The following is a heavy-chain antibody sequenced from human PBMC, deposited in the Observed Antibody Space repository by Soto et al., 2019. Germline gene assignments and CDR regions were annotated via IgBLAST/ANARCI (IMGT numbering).Heavy chain of an antibody. Sequence: GGSLRLSCAASGFTFSDYNMNWIRQAPGKGLEWVSYISSSGSSTSYVDSVKGRFTVSRDNAKNSLYLQMNSLRAEDTAVYYCARDLHDYVSFRFDPWGQGTLVTVSS. CDR1: GFTFSDYN. D-gene: IGHD3-16*01. V-gene: IGHV3-11*06. CDR3: ARDLHDYVSFRFDP. CDR2: ISSSGSST. J-gene: IGHJ5*02.